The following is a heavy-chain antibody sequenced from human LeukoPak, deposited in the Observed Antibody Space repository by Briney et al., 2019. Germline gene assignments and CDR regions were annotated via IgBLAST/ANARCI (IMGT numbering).Heavy chain of an antibody. J-gene: IGHJ4*02. V-gene: IGHV1-18*01. CDR1: GYTFTSYG. CDR3: ARDDWAATGIFDY. D-gene: IGHD1-1*01. Sequence: ASVTVSCKASGYTFTSYGISWVRQAPGQGLEWMGWISAYNGNTNYEQKLKGRVTKTTDTSTSPASMELRSLRSDDTSFYYCARDDWAATGIFDYWGQGTLVTVSS. CDR2: ISAYNGNT.